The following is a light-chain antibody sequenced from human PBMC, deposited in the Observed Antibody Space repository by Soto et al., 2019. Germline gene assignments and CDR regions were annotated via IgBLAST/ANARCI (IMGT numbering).Light chain of an antibody. CDR1: SSDVGAYNL. Sequence: QSVLTQPASVSGSPGQSITISCTGTSSDVGAYNLVSCYQQHPGRAPKLFIFDVSDRPSGVSTRFSGSKSVNTASLTISGIQAEDEAFYYCSSYTNTSTLMFGGGTKLTVL. CDR2: DVS. CDR3: SSYTNTSTLM. V-gene: IGLV2-14*02. J-gene: IGLJ3*02.